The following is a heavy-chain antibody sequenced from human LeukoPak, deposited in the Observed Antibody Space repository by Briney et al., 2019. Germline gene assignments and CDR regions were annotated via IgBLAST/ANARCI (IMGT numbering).Heavy chain of an antibody. CDR1: GGSVASTGCY. CDR3: GRHVSNGWDYHYGLDV. Sequence: SETLSLTCTVSGGSVASTGCYWGWIRQPPGKGLEWIGSAYYTGSNYSPPPLKSRLTISVDTSKNQFALTLSSVTAADTAVYYCGRHVSNGWDYHYGLDVWGQGTTVTVSS. J-gene: IGHJ6*01. V-gene: IGHV4-39*01. CDR2: AYYTGSN. D-gene: IGHD6-19*01.